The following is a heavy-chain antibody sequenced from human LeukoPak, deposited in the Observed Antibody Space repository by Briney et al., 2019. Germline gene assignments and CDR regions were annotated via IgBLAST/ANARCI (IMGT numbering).Heavy chain of an antibody. CDR2: FDPEDGET. D-gene: IGHD6-19*01. J-gene: IGHJ4*02. CDR1: GYTLTELS. CDR3: ATLAPTRYSSGWYLSRFDC. V-gene: IGHV1-24*01. Sequence: EASVKVSCKVSGYTLTELSMHWVRQAPGKGLEWMGGFDPEDGETIYAQRFQGRVTTTEDTSTDTAYMELSSLRSEDTAMYYCATLAPTRYSSGWYLSRFDCWGQGTLVTVSS.